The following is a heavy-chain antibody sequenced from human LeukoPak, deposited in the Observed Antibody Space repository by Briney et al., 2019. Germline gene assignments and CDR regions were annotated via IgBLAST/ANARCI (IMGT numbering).Heavy chain of an antibody. CDR1: GFTFSSYA. V-gene: IGHV3-23*01. J-gene: IGHJ4*02. CDR2: ISGSGGST. Sequence: GGSLRLSCAASGFTFSSYAMSWVRQAPGKGLEWVSAISGSGGSTYYADPVKGRFTISRDNSKNTLYLQMNSLRAEDTAVYYCAKLPYSSGWYWLDYWGQGTLVTVSS. D-gene: IGHD6-19*01. CDR3: AKLPYSSGWYWLDY.